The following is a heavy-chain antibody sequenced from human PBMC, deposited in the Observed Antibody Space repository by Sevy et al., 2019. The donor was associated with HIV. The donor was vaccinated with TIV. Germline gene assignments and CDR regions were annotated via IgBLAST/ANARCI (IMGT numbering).Heavy chain of an antibody. Sequence: ASVKVSCKVSRYSLTELSMHWVRQAPGKGLEWMGGFDPEDGKTIYAQKFQGRVTMTEDTSTDTAYMELSSLRSEDTAVFYCVGSRSGLPHIDYWGQGTLVTVSS. CDR1: RYSLTELS. D-gene: IGHD5-12*01. V-gene: IGHV1-24*01. CDR2: FDPEDGKT. CDR3: VGSRSGLPHIDY. J-gene: IGHJ4*02.